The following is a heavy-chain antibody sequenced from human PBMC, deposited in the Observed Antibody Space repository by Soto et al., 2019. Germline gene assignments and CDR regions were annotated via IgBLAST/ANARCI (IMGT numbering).Heavy chain of an antibody. J-gene: IGHJ4*02. CDR2: IYYSGRT. D-gene: IGHD3-22*01. CDR1: GGSISSGSYY. CDR3: ARLLYDRSGYYYFDY. V-gene: IGHV4-39*01. Sequence: SETLSLTCTVSGGSISSGSYYWGWIRRPPGKGLEWLGSIYYSGRTYDNPSLKSRVSTSVETSKNQFSLKLSSVTAADTAVYFCARLLYDRSGYYYFDYWGQGILVTVS.